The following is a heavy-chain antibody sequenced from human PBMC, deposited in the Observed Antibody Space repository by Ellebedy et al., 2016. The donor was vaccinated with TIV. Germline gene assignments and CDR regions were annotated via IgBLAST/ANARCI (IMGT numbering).Heavy chain of an antibody. Sequence: SETLSLTCTVSGGSISSGHSYWSWIRQPPGKGLAWLGYIYYSGSTYYNPSLKSRVTISVDTSKNQFYLKLSSVTAADTAVYYCARWDCSSTSCRRRIPGAYYYYYGMDVWGQGTTVTVSS. J-gene: IGHJ6*02. CDR3: ARWDCSSTSCRRRIPGAYYYYYGMDV. D-gene: IGHD2-2*01. CDR1: GGSISSGHSY. V-gene: IGHV4-30-4*01. CDR2: IYYSGST.